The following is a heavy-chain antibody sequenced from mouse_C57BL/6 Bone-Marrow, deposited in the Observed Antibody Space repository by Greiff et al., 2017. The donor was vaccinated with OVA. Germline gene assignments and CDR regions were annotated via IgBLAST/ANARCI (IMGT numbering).Heavy chain of an antibody. J-gene: IGHJ1*03. CDR1: GYTFTSYW. D-gene: IGHD1-1*01. CDR3: TRPYYGSSYGNFDV. V-gene: IGHV1-5*01. CDR2: IYPGNSDT. Sequence: VQLKESGTVLARPGASVKMSCKTSGYTFTSYWMHWVKQRPGQGLEWIGAIYPGNSDTSYNQKFKGKAKLTAVTSASTAYMELSSLTNEDSAVYYCTRPYYGSSYGNFDVWGTGTTVTVSS.